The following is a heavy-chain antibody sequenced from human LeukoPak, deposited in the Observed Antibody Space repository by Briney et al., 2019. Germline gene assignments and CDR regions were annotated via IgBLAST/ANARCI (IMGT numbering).Heavy chain of an antibody. CDR3: TKDITIQIWLLGFDS. Sequence: GGSLRLSCAASGFTFTIFGLNWVRQAPGKVPEWVSVVSGSGVSTDYADSVKGRFTISRDNSKNTLYLQMNNLRADDTALYYCTKDITIQIWLLGFDSWGQGTLVTVAS. V-gene: IGHV3-23*01. CDR2: VSGSGVST. J-gene: IGHJ4*02. D-gene: IGHD3-22*01. CDR1: GFTFTIFG.